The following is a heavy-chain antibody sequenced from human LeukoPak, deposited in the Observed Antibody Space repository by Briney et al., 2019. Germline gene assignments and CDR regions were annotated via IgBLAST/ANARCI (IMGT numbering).Heavy chain of an antibody. CDR2: ISGSGYST. V-gene: IGHV3-23*01. Sequence: GGSLRLSCTASGFSFERYAMSWVRQAPGKGLEWVSVISGSGYSTYYGDSVKGRFTISRDNSNNTLFLQMKSLRAEDTAVYYCAKRLPYYFDYWGQGTLVTVSS. CDR3: AKRLPYYFDY. CDR1: GFSFERYA. J-gene: IGHJ4*02. D-gene: IGHD5-18*01.